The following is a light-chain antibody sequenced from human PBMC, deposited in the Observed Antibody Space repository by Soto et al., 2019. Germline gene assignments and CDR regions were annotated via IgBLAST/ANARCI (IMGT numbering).Light chain of an antibody. CDR2: SAF. CDR3: LQGSTPPIT. Sequence: LPLSQYSLSASIGDRVTITCRASQNIGSFLNWYQQKPGEAPRLLVYSAFRIQSGVPSRFNASGSGTDFTLSISSLQPEDFSTYYSLQGSTPPITFGLGTRLEIK. J-gene: IGKJ5*01. CDR1: QNIGSF. V-gene: IGKV1-39*01.